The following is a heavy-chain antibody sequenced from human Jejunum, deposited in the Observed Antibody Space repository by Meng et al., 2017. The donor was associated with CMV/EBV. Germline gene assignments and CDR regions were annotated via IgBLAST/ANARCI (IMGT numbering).Heavy chain of an antibody. CDR3: AREGGGTIAPRDLDY. J-gene: IGHJ4*02. CDR1: FTVSSYW. D-gene: IGHD6-6*01. Sequence: FTVSSYWMHGVRQAPGKGLVWVSRINSDESSTSYADSVKGRFTISRDNAKNTLYLQMNSLRAEDTAVYYCAREGGGTIAPRDLDYWGQGTLVTVSS. CDR2: INSDESST. V-gene: IGHV3-74*01.